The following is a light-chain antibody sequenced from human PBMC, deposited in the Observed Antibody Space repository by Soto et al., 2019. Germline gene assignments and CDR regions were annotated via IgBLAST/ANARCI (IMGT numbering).Light chain of an antibody. CDR3: CSYAGSSTVYV. Sequence: QSVLTQPASVSGSPGQSITISCTGTSSDVGSYNLVSWYQQDPGKAPKLMIYEGSKRPSGVSNRFSGSKSGNTASLTISGLQAEDEADYYCCSYAGSSTVYVFGTGTKVTVL. CDR1: SSDVGSYNL. J-gene: IGLJ1*01. V-gene: IGLV2-23*01. CDR2: EGS.